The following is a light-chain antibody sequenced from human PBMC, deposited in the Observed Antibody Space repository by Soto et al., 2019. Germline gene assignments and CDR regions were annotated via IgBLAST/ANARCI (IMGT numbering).Light chain of an antibody. CDR2: DAS. Sequence: DVQMTQSPSTLSASVGDRVTITFRANEDGSSWLAWYQHKPGKAPKLLLYDASSLESGVPPRFSGSGSGTEFTLTISSLQPDDSATYHCQQYKTYSLTFGGGTKVDI. V-gene: IGKV1-5*01. CDR1: EDGSSW. J-gene: IGKJ4*01. CDR3: QQYKTYSLT.